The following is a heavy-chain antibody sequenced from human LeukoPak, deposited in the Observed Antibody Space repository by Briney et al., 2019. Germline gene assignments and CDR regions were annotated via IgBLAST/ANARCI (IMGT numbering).Heavy chain of an antibody. V-gene: IGHV3-74*01. Sequence: GGSLRLSCAASGFTFSSYWMHWVRQAPGKGLVWVSRINSDGSSTSYADSVKGRFTISRDNAKNTLYLQMNSLRAEDTAVYYCAKRSWYSSGWYDYWGQGTLVTVSS. D-gene: IGHD6-19*01. CDR1: GFTFSSYW. CDR2: INSDGSST. J-gene: IGHJ4*02. CDR3: AKRSWYSSGWYDY.